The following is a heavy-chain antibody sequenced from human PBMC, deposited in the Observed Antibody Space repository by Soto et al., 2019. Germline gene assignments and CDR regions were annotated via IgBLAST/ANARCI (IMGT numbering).Heavy chain of an antibody. Sequence: EVQLVESGGGLVQPGGSLRLSCAASGFTFSSYSMNWVRQAPGKGLKWVSYISSSSGTIYYGDSVKGRFTISRDNPKNSLYLQMTSLRAEDTAVYYCASGTSEDTFDIWGQGTMVTVSS. J-gene: IGHJ3*02. CDR2: ISSSSGTI. V-gene: IGHV3-48*01. D-gene: IGHD6-13*01. CDR3: ASGTSEDTFDI. CDR1: GFTFSSYS.